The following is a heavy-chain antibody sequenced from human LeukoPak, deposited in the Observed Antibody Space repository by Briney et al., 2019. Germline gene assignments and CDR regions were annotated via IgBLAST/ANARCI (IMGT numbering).Heavy chain of an antibody. J-gene: IGHJ4*02. CDR1: GFTFGNYW. CDR3: ARGRKDCSAGNCYSDY. D-gene: IGHD2-15*01. Sequence: GGSLRLSCAASGFTFGNYWMNWVRQAPGKGLQWVANIQEAGSEKYYVDSVKGRFTISRDNAKNSLYLQMNSLRAEDTAVYYCARGRKDCSAGNCYSDYWGQGTLVTVSS. CDR2: IQEAGSEK. V-gene: IGHV3-7*01.